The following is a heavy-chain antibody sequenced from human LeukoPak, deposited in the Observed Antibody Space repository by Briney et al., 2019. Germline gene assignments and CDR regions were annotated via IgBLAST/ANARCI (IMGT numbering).Heavy chain of an antibody. Sequence: GSCLRLSCATSGYTFTNYGEHWAREAPGKGLEWVASINHNGNVNYYVDSVKGRFTISRDNAKNSLYLQMSNLRAEDTAVYFCARGGGLDVWGQGATVTVSS. V-gene: IGHV3-7*03. D-gene: IGHD3-16*01. CDR2: INHNGNVN. CDR1: GYTFTNYG. CDR3: ARGGGLDV. J-gene: IGHJ6*02.